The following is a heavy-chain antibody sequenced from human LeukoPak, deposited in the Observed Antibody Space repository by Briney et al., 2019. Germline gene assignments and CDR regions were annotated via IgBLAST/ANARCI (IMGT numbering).Heavy chain of an antibody. CDR1: GYTFTSYG. CDR2: INTNTGNP. V-gene: IGHV7-4-1*02. D-gene: IGHD5-18*01. Sequence: ASVKVSCKASGYTFTSYGISWVRQAPGQGLEWMGWINTNTGNPTYAQGFTGRFVFSLDTSVSTAYLQISSLKAEDTAVYYCARDLTVGYSYGCADYWGQGTLVTVSS. J-gene: IGHJ4*02. CDR3: ARDLTVGYSYGCADY.